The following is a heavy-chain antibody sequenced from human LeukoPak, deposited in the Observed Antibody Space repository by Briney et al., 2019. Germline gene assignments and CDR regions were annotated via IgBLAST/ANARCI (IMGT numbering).Heavy chain of an antibody. CDR1: GDSISSYY. Sequence: PSETLSLTCTVSGDSISSYYWSWVRQPPGKGLEWIGYIYHSGNTDYNPSLKSRVIMSTDTSINQISLKLSSVTAADTAVYYCARLRLRFKRNSDSTSYEAVDIWGQGTVVTVSS. V-gene: IGHV4-59*08. CDR2: IYHSGNT. CDR3: ARLRLRFKRNSDSTSYEAVDI. J-gene: IGHJ3*02. D-gene: IGHD1-26*01.